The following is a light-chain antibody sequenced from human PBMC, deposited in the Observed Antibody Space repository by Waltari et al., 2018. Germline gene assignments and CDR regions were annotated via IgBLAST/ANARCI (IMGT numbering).Light chain of an antibody. CDR1: QSVSSY. Sequence: EIVLPQSPAPLSLSPGERATLSCRASQSVSSYLALYQQKPGQAPRLLIYDASNRATGIPARFSGSGSGTDFTLTISSLEPEDFAVYYCQQRSNWPLTFGGGTKVEIK. J-gene: IGKJ4*01. CDR2: DAS. V-gene: IGKV3-11*01. CDR3: QQRSNWPLT.